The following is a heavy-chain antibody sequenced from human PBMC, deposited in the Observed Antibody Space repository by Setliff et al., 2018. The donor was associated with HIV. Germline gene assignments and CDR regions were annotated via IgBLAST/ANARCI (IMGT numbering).Heavy chain of an antibody. CDR3: ARHGEEHPSSFFDP. V-gene: IGHV5-10-1*01. J-gene: IGHJ5*02. CDR2: MDPSNSYT. CDR1: GYNFANHY. Sequence: GESLKISCKGSGYNFANHYISWVRQKPGKGLEWMRKMDPSNSYTNYDPSFQGHVTMSADTSINTAYLHFNNLKASDSAIYYCARHGEEHPSSFFDPWGQGTLVTVSS. D-gene: IGHD3-10*01.